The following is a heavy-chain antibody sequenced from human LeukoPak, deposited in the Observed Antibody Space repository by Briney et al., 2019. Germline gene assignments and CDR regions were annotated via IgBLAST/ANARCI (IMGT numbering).Heavy chain of an antibody. CDR1: GFTISNYW. J-gene: IGHJ4*02. CDR3: ARSNQADDY. Sequence: PGESLRLSCTASGFTISNYWMHWVRQVPGKGLVWVSRINTAGSSTTYADSVKGRFTISRDNAKNTLYLQMNSLRVEDTAVYYCARSNQADDYWGQGTLVTVSS. V-gene: IGHV3-74*01. D-gene: IGHD4-11*01. CDR2: INTAGSST.